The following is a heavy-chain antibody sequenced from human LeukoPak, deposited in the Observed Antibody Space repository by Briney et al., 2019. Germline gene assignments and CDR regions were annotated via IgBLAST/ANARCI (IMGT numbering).Heavy chain of an antibody. CDR2: ISVGGGST. V-gene: IGHV3-23*01. CDR3: AKDPTYCSSTSCYWYGMDV. Sequence: GGSLRLSCAASGFTFSSYAMSWVRQAPGKGLEWVSAISVGGGSTYYADSVKGRFTISRDNSKNTLYLQMNSLRAEGTAVYYCAKDPTYCSSTSCYWYGMDVWGQGTTVTVSS. J-gene: IGHJ6*02. D-gene: IGHD2-2*01. CDR1: GFTFSSYA.